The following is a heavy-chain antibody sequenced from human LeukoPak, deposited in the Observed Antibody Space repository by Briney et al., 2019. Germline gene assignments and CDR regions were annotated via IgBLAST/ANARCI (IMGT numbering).Heavy chain of an antibody. Sequence: NPSETLSLTCTVSGGSISSYYWSWIRQPPGKGLEWIGYIYYSGSTNYNPSLKSRVTISVDTSKNQFSLKLSSVTAADTAVYYCARGITTVNYYDSRRRPYYFDYWGQGTLVTVSS. V-gene: IGHV4-59*01. CDR3: ARGITTVNYYDSRRRPYYFDY. D-gene: IGHD3-22*01. CDR2: IYYSGST. J-gene: IGHJ4*02. CDR1: GGSISSYY.